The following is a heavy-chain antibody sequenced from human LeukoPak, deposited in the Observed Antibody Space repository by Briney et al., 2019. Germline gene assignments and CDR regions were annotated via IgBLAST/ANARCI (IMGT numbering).Heavy chain of an antibody. J-gene: IGHJ6*02. CDR3: ASLQGYYYGMDV. V-gene: IGHV3-66*01. CDR1: GFTVSSNY. Sequence: GGSLRLSCAASGFTVSSNYMSWVRQAPGKGLEWVSVIYSGGSTYYADSVKGRFTISRDNSKNTLYLQMNSLRAEDTAVYYCASLQGYYYGMDVWGQGTTVTVSS. CDR2: IYSGGST.